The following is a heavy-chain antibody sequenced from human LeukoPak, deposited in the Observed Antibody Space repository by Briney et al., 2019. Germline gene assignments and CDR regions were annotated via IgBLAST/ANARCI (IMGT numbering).Heavy chain of an antibody. V-gene: IGHV1-8*01. D-gene: IGHD5-18*01. CDR3: ARSLRSPLRSSWEYSYGYGKGFDP. CDR2: MNPNSGNT. CDR1: GYTFTSYD. J-gene: IGHJ5*02. Sequence: ASVKVSCKASGYTFTSYDINWVRRATGQGLEWMGWMNPNSGNTGYAQKFQGRVTMTRNTSISTAYMELSSLRSEDTAVYYCARSLRSPLRSSWEYSYGYGKGFDPWGQGTLVTVSS.